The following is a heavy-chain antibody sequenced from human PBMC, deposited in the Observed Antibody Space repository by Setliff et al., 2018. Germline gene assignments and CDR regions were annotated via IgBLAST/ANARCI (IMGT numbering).Heavy chain of an antibody. CDR2: INPNKDVT. CDR3: ARDGSAFFYEH. J-gene: IGHJ4*02. V-gene: IGHV1-2*02. D-gene: IGHD1-26*01. CDR1: GYTFTGYF. Sequence: ASVKVSCKASGYTFTGYFIHWLRQALGQGLEWLGWINPNKDVTKYAQKFQDRILMTKDTSLNTVYMELRSLRSDDTALYYCARDGSAFFYEHWGQGSLVTVSP.